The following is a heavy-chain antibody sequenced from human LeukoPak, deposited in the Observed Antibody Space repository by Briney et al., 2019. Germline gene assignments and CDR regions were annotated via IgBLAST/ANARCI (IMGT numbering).Heavy chain of an antibody. J-gene: IGHJ3*02. V-gene: IGHV4-59*01. CDR3: ARDSGPRLEAYAFDI. CDR1: GGSIKDYR. Sequence: KPSETLSLTCSVSGGSIKDYRWSWIRQPPGKGLEYIGFVYYSASTNYNPSLKSRVTMSLDTSKNQFSLNLNSVTAADTAVYYCARDSGPRLEAYAFDIWGQGTMVTVSS. CDR2: VYYSAST.